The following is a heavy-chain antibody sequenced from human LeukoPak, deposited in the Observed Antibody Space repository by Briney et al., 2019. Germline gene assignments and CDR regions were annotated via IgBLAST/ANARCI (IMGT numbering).Heavy chain of an antibody. Sequence: GGSLKISCKGSGYSFTSYWIGWGRQMPGKGLEWMGSIYPGDYETRYSPSFQGQVTISADKSISTAYLQWSSLKASDTAMYYCASCFSGSDCYWRGYFDYWGQGTLVTVSS. D-gene: IGHD2-21*02. CDR3: ASCFSGSDCYWRGYFDY. J-gene: IGHJ4*02. CDR1: GYSFTSYW. CDR2: IYPGDYET. V-gene: IGHV5-51*01.